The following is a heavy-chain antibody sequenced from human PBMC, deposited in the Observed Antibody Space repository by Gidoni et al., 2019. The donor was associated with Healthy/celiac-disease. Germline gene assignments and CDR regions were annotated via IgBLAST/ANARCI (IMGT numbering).Heavy chain of an antibody. CDR1: GFTFSSYG. CDR3: ARDSEGATGTTRRPNYYYYYMDV. Sequence: QVQLVESGGGVVQPGRSLRLSCAASGFTFSSYGMHWVRQAPGKGLEVVAVIWYDGSNKYYADSVKGRFTISRDNSKNTLYLQMNSLRAEDTAVYYCARDSEGATGTTRRPNYYYYYMDVWGKGTTVTVSS. CDR2: IWYDGSNK. J-gene: IGHJ6*03. V-gene: IGHV3-33*01. D-gene: IGHD1-1*01.